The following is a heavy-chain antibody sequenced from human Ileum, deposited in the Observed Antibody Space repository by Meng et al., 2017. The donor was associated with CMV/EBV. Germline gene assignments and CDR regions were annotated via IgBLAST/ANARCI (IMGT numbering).Heavy chain of an antibody. CDR3: ARSRREDWFDP. D-gene: IGHD1-26*01. CDR2: IYYSGTT. CDR1: GDSITTTTYY. V-gene: IGHV4-39*06. Sequence: RLRLQEAGPGLVKPSATLSLTCTVSGDSITTTTYYWGWLRQPPGKGLEWIASIYYSGTTYYNPSLKSRVTISVDTSKNQFSLKVYSVTAADTAIYYCARSRREDWFDPWGQGTLVTVSS. J-gene: IGHJ5*02.